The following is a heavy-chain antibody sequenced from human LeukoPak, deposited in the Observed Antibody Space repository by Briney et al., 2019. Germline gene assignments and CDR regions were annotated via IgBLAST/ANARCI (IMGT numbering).Heavy chain of an antibody. V-gene: IGHV3-9*01. CDR2: ISWNSGNI. Sequence: GGSLRLSCAASWFTFYDYAMQRGRQAPGEGLEWVSGISWNSGNIDYADSVKGRFTISRDNAKNSLYLQMNSLRAEDTALYYCARAAGHTYYFDYWGQGTLVTVSS. CDR1: WFTFYDYA. J-gene: IGHJ4*02. CDR3: ARAAGHTYYFDY.